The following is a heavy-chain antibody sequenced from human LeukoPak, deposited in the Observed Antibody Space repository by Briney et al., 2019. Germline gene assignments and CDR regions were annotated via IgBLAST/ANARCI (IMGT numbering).Heavy chain of an antibody. Sequence: ASVKVSCKASGYTFTSYYMHWVRQAPGQGLEWMGIINPSGGSTSYAQKFQGRVTMTRDTSTSTVYMELTSLRSEDTAVYYCARECGCSYGSADDCMHYYGMDVWGQGTTVTVSS. V-gene: IGHV1-46*01. J-gene: IGHJ6*02. CDR3: ARECGCSYGSADDCMHYYGMDV. CDR1: GYTFTSYY. D-gene: IGHD5-18*01. CDR2: INPSGGST.